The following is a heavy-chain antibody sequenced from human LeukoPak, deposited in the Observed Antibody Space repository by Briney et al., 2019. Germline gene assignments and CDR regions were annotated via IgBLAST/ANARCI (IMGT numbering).Heavy chain of an antibody. J-gene: IGHJ4*02. Sequence: SESLSLTCTVSGYSISSGYYWGWIRQPPGKGLEWIGSIYHSGSTYYNPSLKSRVTMSVDTSKNQFSLKLSSVTAADTAVYYCARDQSWNDVFFDYWGQGTLVTVSS. V-gene: IGHV4-38-2*02. CDR1: GYSISSGYY. CDR2: IYHSGST. CDR3: ARDQSWNDVFFDY. D-gene: IGHD1-1*01.